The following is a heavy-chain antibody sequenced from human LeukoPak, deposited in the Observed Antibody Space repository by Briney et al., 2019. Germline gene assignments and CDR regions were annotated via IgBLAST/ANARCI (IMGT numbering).Heavy chain of an antibody. CDR1: GYTFTDYY. Sequence: APVTVSCKAPGYTFTDYYIHWVRQAPGQGLEWMGCIDPDSGGTKYGQKFQGRVTMTRDTSINTAYMELSRLRSDDTAVYYCAREYYDSSGIKYAFDIWGQGTMVTVSS. J-gene: IGHJ3*02. CDR3: AREYYDSSGIKYAFDI. CDR2: IDPDSGGT. D-gene: IGHD3-22*01. V-gene: IGHV1-2*02.